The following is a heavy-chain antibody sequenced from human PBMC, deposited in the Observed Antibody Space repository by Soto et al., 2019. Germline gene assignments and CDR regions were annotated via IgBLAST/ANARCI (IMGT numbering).Heavy chain of an antibody. Sequence: SVKVSCKASGGTFSSYAISWVRQASGQGLEWLGGIIPIFGTANYAQKFQGRVTITADESTSTAYMELSSLRSEDTAVYYCARDIESVTAKHFFYYYAMDVWGQGATVTVSS. V-gene: IGHV1-69*13. CDR2: IIPIFGTA. CDR1: GGTFSSYA. D-gene: IGHD2-8*01. J-gene: IGHJ6*02. CDR3: ARDIESVTAKHFFYYYAMDV.